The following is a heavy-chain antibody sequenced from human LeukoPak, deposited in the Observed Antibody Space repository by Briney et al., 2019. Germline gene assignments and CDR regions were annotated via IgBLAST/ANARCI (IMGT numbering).Heavy chain of an antibody. V-gene: IGHV1-46*01. CDR1: GYTFTSYY. CDR3: ARTGMDMGYYYYYYMDV. J-gene: IGHJ6*03. D-gene: IGHD3-10*01. CDR2: INPSGGST. Sequence: ASVKVSCKASGYTFTSYYMHWVRQAPGQGLEWMGIINPSGGSTSYAQKFQGRVIMTRDMSTSTVYMELSSLRSEDTALYYCARTGMDMGYYYYYYMDVWGKGTTVTVSS.